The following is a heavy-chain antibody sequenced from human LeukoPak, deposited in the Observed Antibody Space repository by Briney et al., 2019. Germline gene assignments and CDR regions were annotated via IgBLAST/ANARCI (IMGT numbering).Heavy chain of an antibody. CDR1: LGTLSSYT. CDR2: IIPILGIA. J-gene: IGHJ4*02. V-gene: IGHV1-69*02. Sequence: GASVKVSCKASLGTLSSYTISWVRQAPGQGLEWMGRIIPILGIANYAQKFQGRVTITADKSTSTAYMELSRLRSEDTAVYYCASPMTTVVTEYYFDYWGQGTLVTVSS. D-gene: IGHD4-23*01. CDR3: ASPMTTVVTEYYFDY.